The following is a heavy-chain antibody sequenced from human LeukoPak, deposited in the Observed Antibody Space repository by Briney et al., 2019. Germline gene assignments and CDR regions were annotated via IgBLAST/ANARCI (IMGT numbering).Heavy chain of an antibody. Sequence: PGGSLRLSCAASGFSFSCYAMTWVRQAPGKGLEWVSSIDAGGGDTYHSDSVKGRFTISRDNSMNTLYLQMNSLRADDTAVYYCGRPTKYWLVRGNGVDVWGQGTTVTVSS. J-gene: IGHJ6*02. CDR1: GFSFSCYA. CDR2: IDAGGGDT. V-gene: IGHV3-23*01. CDR3: GRPTKYWLVRGNGVDV. D-gene: IGHD6-19*01.